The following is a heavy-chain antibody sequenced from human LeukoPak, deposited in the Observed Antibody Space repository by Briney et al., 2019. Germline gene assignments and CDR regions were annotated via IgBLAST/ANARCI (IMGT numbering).Heavy chain of an antibody. V-gene: IGHV4-31*03. D-gene: IGHD7-27*01. Sequence: SQTLSLTCTVSGGSISSGGYYWSWIRQHPGKGLEWIGYIYYSGSTYYNPSLESRLTMSVDTSKNQFSLHLTSVTAADTAVYYCARDWGTYFDYWGQGTLVTVSS. CDR2: IYYSGST. CDR1: GGSISSGGYY. CDR3: ARDWGTYFDY. J-gene: IGHJ4*02.